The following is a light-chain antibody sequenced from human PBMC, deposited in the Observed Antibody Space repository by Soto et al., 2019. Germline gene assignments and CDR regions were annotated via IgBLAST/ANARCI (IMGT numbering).Light chain of an antibody. V-gene: IGLV1-40*01. Sequence: QSVLTQPTSVSGAPGQRVTISCTGSSSNIGAGYDVHWYQQLPGTAPKLLIYGNSNRPSGVPDRFSGSKSGTSASLAITGLQAEDEADYYCQSYDSRLSGWVFGGGTKLTVL. CDR2: GNS. CDR3: QSYDSRLSGWV. J-gene: IGLJ3*02. CDR1: SSNIGAGYD.